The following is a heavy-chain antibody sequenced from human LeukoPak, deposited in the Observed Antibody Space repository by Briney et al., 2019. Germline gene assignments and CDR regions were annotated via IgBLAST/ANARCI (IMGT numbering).Heavy chain of an antibody. V-gene: IGHV4-34*01. CDR1: GGSFSGYY. J-gene: IGHJ6*03. D-gene: IGHD3-10*01. CDR3: ARAPILWFGELYRYYYCYMDV. Sequence: SETLSLTCAVYGGSFSGYYWSWIRQPPGKGLEWIGEINHNGSTNYNPSLKSRVTISVDTSKNQFSLKLSSVTAADTAVYYCARAPILWFGELYRYYYCYMDVWGKGTTVTVSS. CDR2: INHNGST.